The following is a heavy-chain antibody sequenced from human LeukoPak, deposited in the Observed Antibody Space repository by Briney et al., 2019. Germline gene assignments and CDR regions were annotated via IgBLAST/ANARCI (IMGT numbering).Heavy chain of an antibody. Sequence: GGSLRLSCAASGFTFSSCSMNWVRQAPGKGLEWVSSISSSSGSIYYADSVKGRFTISRDNARNSLYLQMNSLRAEDTAVYYCAKGSGSFDYWGQGTLVTVSS. CDR2: ISSSSGSI. CDR3: AKGSGSFDY. D-gene: IGHD1-26*01. V-gene: IGHV3-21*01. CDR1: GFTFSSCS. J-gene: IGHJ4*02.